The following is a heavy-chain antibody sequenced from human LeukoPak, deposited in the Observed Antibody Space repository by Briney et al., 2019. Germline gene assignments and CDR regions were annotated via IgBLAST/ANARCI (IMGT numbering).Heavy chain of an antibody. CDR2: IYYSGST. V-gene: IGHV4-59*01. CDR3: ARGYSSSWYLDAFDI. Sequence: SETLSLTCTVSGGSISSYYWSWIRQPQGKGLEWIGYIYYSGSTNYNPSLKSRVTISVDTSKNQFSLKLSSVTAADTAVYYCARGYSSSWYLDAFDIWGQGTMVTVSS. J-gene: IGHJ3*02. D-gene: IGHD6-13*01. CDR1: GGSISSYY.